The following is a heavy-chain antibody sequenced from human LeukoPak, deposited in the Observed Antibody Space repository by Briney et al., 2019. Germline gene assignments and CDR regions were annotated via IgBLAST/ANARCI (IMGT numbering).Heavy chain of an antibody. CDR3: ASRTGSWYYYDSSGYPEGWYFDL. V-gene: IGHV1-2*02. D-gene: IGHD3-22*01. CDR2: INPNSGGT. CDR1: GYTFTGYY. J-gene: IGHJ2*01. Sequence: ASVKVSCKASGYTFTGYYMHWVRQAPGQGLEWMGWINPNSGGTNYAQKFQGRVTMTRDTSISTAYMELSGLRSEDTAVYYCASRTGSWYYYDSSGYPEGWYFDLWGRGTLVTVSS.